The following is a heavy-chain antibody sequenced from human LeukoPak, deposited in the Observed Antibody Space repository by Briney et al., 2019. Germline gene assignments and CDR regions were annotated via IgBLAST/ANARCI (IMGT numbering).Heavy chain of an antibody. V-gene: IGHV3-23*01. J-gene: IGHJ1*01. CDR1: GFTFSSYA. Sequence: PGGTLRLSCAASGFTFSSYAMSWVRQAPGKGLEWVSAISGSGGSTYYADSVKGRFTISRDNSKNTLYLQMNSLRAEDTAVYYCAKVPGELLMVYFQHWGQGTLVTVSS. CDR3: AKVPGELLMVYFQH. CDR2: ISGSGGST. D-gene: IGHD1-26*01.